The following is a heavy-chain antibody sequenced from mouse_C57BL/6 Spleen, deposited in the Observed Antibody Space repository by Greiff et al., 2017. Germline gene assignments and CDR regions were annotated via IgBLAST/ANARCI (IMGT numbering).Heavy chain of an antibody. D-gene: IGHD4-1*01. CDR1: GYTFTDYE. CDR2: IDPETGGT. J-gene: IGHJ4*01. CDR3: TRITGDYYAMDY. V-gene: IGHV1-15*01. Sequence: QVQLQQSGAELVRPGASVTLSCKASGYTFTDYEMHWVKQTPVHGLEWIGAIDPETGGTAYNQKFKGKDILTADKSSSTAYMELRSLTSEDSAVYYCTRITGDYYAMDYWGQGTSVTVSS.